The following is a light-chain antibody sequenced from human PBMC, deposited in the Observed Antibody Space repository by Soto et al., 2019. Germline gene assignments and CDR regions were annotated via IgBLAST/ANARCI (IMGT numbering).Light chain of an antibody. V-gene: IGKV3-20*01. J-gene: IGKJ1*01. CDR2: GAS. CDR3: HHYGTLWT. Sequence: EIVLTRSPGPLSLSPGERATLSCRASQSVRSTFLAWYQQKPGQAPRLLISGASSRATGIPDRFSGSGSGTDFTLTISRLEPADFAVYSCHHYGTLWTFGQGTKVDI. CDR1: QSVRSTF.